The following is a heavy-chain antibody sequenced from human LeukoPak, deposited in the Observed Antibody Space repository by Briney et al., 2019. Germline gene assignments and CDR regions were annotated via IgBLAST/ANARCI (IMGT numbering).Heavy chain of an antibody. CDR3: VQLLDDNPIRWYFGL. J-gene: IGHJ2*01. D-gene: IGHD1-14*01. V-gene: IGHV3-23*01. CDR1: GFTFSSYA. CDR2: ISGSGGST. Sequence: GGSLRLSCAASGFTFSSYAMTWVRQAPGKGLEWVSTISGSGGSTYNADSVKGLFTISRDNSKNTLYLQMSSLRAEDTAVYYCVQLLDDNPIRWYFGLWGRGTLVTVSS.